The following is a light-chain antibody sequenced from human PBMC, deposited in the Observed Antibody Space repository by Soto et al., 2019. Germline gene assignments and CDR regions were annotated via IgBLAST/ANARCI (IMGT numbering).Light chain of an antibody. V-gene: IGKV3-20*01. Sequence: EIVMTQSPATLSVSPGERATLSCRASQSVSSNLAWYQQKPDQAPRLLIYGASTRATGIPDRFSGSGSGTDFTLTISRLEPEDFAVYYCQQYGSSGTFGQGTKVDIK. CDR2: GAS. CDR3: QQYGSSGT. CDR1: QSVSSN. J-gene: IGKJ1*01.